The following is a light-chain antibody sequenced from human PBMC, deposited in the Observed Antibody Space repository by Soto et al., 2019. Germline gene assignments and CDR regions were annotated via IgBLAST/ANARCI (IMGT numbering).Light chain of an antibody. CDR1: QSISYY. CDR2: AAS. CDR3: QQGYSTPWT. Sequence: DIQMTQSPSSLSASVGDRVTITCRASQSISYYLRWYQQKPGKAPKLLIYAASNLQSGVPSRFSASGSGTDFTLTLNSLQPEDFATYYCQQGYSTPWTFGQGTKVEIK. J-gene: IGKJ1*01. V-gene: IGKV1-39*01.